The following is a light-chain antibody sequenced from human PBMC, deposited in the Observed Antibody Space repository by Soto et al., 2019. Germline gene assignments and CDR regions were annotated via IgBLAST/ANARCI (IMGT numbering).Light chain of an antibody. V-gene: IGKV3D-15*01. CDR1: QSVDND. J-gene: IGKJ4*01. Sequence: ELVMPQSPATLSVSPGERATLACSASQSVDNDLAWYQQTPGQPPMLLIHDASTRATGIPARFRGRQSGTEFTLTISSLLSADVAVYSCQQYNNWPLTFGGGTKVEIK. CDR2: DAS. CDR3: QQYNNWPLT.